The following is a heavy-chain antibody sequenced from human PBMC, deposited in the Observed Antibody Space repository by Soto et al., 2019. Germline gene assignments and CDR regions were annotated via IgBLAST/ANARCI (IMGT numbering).Heavy chain of an antibody. CDR2: INAYNGNT. Sequence: ASVKVSCKASGYTFTSYGISWVRQAPGQGLEWMGWINAYNGNTNYSQKLQGRVTITTDTSASTAYMELSSVTAADTAVYYCARLQYNWNPGSGGYYYYMDVWGKGTTVTVSS. CDR1: GYTFTSYG. J-gene: IGHJ6*03. CDR3: ARLQYNWNPGSGGYYYYMDV. V-gene: IGHV1-18*01. D-gene: IGHD1-20*01.